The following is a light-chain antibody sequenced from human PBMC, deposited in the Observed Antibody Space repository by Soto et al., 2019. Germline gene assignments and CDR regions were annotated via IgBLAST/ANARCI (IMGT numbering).Light chain of an antibody. CDR3: QQYSNYPQT. V-gene: IGKV1-5*01. J-gene: IGKJ1*01. Sequence: DIQMTQSPSTLSASVGDRVTITCRASQSIGSSFAWYQQKPGQAPNLLISDASNLESGVPSRFSGSRSGTDFILTIGSLQPDDFVTYYCQQYSNYPQTFGQGTKVEI. CDR1: QSIGSS. CDR2: DAS.